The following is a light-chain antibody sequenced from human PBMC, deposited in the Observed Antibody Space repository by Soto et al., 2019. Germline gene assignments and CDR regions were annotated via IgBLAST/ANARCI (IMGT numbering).Light chain of an antibody. J-gene: IGLJ3*02. V-gene: IGLV4-69*01. CDR3: QTWSTDIRV. CDR2: LNSDGSH. Sequence: QSVLTQPPSASASLGASVKLTCTLSSGHNSYAIAWHQQQPEKGPRYLMKLNSDGSHSKGDGIPDRFSGSSSGAERYLTISSLQSEDEYDYDCQTWSTDIRVFGGGTKVTVL. CDR1: SGHNSYA.